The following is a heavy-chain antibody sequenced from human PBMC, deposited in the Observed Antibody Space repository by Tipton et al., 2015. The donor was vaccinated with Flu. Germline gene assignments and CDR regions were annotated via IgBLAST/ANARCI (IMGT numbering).Heavy chain of an antibody. J-gene: IGHJ4*02. CDR3: AKDLSTYIPVTGAADC. V-gene: IGHV3-23*01. CDR1: GFIFRSYV. D-gene: IGHD6-19*01. CDR2: ISGSGGST. Sequence: SLRLSCAASGFIFRSYVMSWVCQAPGKGLEWVSSISGSGGSTYYADSVKGRFTISRDNSKNTMYLQLNSLKAEDTAIYYCAKDLSTYIPVTGAADCWGQGVLVTVSS.